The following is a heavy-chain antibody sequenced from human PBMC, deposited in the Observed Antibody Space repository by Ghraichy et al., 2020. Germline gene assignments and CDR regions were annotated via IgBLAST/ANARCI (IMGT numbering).Heavy chain of an antibody. CDR3: AREKINGYNYFDH. J-gene: IGHJ4*02. CDR1: GDSINDYY. D-gene: IGHD2-8*01. Sequence: SETLSLTCTVSGDSINDYYWNWLRQTPGKGLEWIANIHSSGITYYNSTLKSRVNMSIDTSKNQFSLRLSSVTAADTAVYFCAREKINGYNYFDHWGQGTLVTVSS. V-gene: IGHV4-59*12. CDR2: IHSSGIT.